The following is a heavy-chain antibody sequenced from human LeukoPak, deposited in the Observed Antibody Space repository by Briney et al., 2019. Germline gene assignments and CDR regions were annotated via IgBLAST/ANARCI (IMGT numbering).Heavy chain of an antibody. CDR2: LNPSGGST. CDR3: ASVYNYGMDV. J-gene: IGHJ6*02. V-gene: IGHV1-46*01. CDR1: GYTVTSYY. Sequence: ASVKVSCKASGYTVTSYYMHWVRQALGQGLEWMGILNPSGGSTSYAQKFQGRATLTRATSTSTVYMELSSLRSEDTAVYYCASVYNYGMDVWGQGTTVIVSS.